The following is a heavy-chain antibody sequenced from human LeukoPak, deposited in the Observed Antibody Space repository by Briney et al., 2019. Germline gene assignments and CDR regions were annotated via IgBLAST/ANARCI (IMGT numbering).Heavy chain of an antibody. D-gene: IGHD5-18*01. CDR1: GFTFTSYA. J-gene: IGHJ6*02. V-gene: IGHV3-23*01. CDR3: AKGDTAMAEYYYYYAMDV. Sequence: TGGSLRLSCAASGFTFTSYAMSWVRQAPGKGLEWVSFISRSGGSTYYADSVKGRFTISRDNSKNTLYLQMDSLRAEDTAVYYCAKGDTAMAEYYYYYAMDVWGQGTTVTVSS. CDR2: ISRSGGST.